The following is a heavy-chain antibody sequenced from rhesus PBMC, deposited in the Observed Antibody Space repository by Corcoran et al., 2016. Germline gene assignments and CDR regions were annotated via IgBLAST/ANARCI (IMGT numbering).Heavy chain of an antibody. Sequence: QVQLQESGPGVVKPSETLSLTCAVSGGSISDSYQWSWIRQPPGKGLEWIGYIYGSSTSTNYHPSLKSRVTISKGTSKNQFFLKLSSVTAADTAVYYCARDPLGYFDYWGQGVLVTVSS. D-gene: IGHD1-38*01. V-gene: IGHV4S10*01. CDR2: IYGSSTST. J-gene: IGHJ4*01. CDR1: GGSISDSYQ. CDR3: ARDPLGYFDY.